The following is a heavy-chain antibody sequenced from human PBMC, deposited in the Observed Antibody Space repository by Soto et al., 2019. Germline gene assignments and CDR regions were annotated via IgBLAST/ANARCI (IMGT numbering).Heavy chain of an antibody. CDR2: INPNSGAT. D-gene: IGHD6-25*01. CDR1: GYTFTAYY. V-gene: IGHV1-2*02. Sequence: QVQLVQSGADVKKPGASVKVSCKASGYTFTAYYIHWVRQAPGQGLEWMGWINPNSGATKYSQKFQGRVTMTSDTPINTGYMEVSRLRSDDTAIYYCARAGIAAAGSGEYAMDVWGQGTTVTVSS. J-gene: IGHJ6*02. CDR3: ARAGIAAAGSGEYAMDV.